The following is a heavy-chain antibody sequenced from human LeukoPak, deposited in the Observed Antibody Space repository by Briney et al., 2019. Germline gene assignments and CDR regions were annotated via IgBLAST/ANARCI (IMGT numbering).Heavy chain of an antibody. CDR2: IYPVDSDI. V-gene: IGHV5-51*01. CDR1: GFSFTFTKNW. J-gene: IGHJ6*02. Sequence: GESLKIFCKASGFSFTFTKNWIGWVRQVPGKGLEWMGIIYPVDSDIRYNPSFQGQVTISVDKSISTTYLQWSSLKASDTAIYYCARHLATVTASRQYYYYGMDVWGQGTTVTVSS. CDR3: ARHLATVTASRQYYYYGMDV. D-gene: IGHD4-17*01.